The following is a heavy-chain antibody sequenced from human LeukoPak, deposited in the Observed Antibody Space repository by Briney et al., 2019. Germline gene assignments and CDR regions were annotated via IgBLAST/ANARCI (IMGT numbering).Heavy chain of an antibody. CDR3: ARGPPDFNWLPFDF. J-gene: IGHJ4*02. Sequence: SETLSLTCTVSGGSISSGSYYWSWIRQPAGKGLEWIGRIYTSGSTNYNPSLKSRVTISVDTSKNQFSLKLSSVTAADTAVYYCARGPPDFNWLPFDFWARGTLVTVSS. D-gene: IGHD3-9*01. CDR1: GGSISSGSYY. V-gene: IGHV4-61*02. CDR2: IYTSGST.